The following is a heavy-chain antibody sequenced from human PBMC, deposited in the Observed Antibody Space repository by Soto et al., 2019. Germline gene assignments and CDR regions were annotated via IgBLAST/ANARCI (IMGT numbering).Heavy chain of an antibody. Sequence: GGSLRLSCAASGFTVSSNYMSWVRQAPGKGLEWVSVIYSGGSTYYADSVKGRFTISRHNSKNTLYLQMNSLRAEDTAVYYCARDRVKLGELYCSSTSCYDYYYMDVWGKGTTVTVSS. V-gene: IGHV3-53*04. CDR1: GFTVSSNY. CDR3: ARDRVKLGELYCSSTSCYDYYYMDV. CDR2: IYSGGST. J-gene: IGHJ6*03. D-gene: IGHD2-2*01.